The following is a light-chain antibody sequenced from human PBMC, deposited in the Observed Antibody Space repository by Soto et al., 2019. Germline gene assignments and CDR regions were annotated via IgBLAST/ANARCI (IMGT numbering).Light chain of an antibody. V-gene: IGLV1-40*01. Sequence: QSVLTQPPSVSGAPGQGVTISCTGSSSNIGAGYDVHWYQQLPGTSPKLLIFGNANRPSGVPDRFSGSKSGTSASLAIAGLQAEDEADYYCQSYDSSLSGSWVFGGGTKVTV. CDR2: GNA. CDR3: QSYDSSLSGSWV. CDR1: SSNIGAGYD. J-gene: IGLJ3*02.